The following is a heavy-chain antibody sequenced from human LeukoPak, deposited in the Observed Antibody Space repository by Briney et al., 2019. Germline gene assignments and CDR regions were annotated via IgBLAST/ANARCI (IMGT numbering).Heavy chain of an antibody. CDR3: ARDQRVYCGGDCYSGGDY. J-gene: IGHJ4*02. D-gene: IGHD2-21*02. CDR1: GGTLSSYA. Sequence: SVKVSCKASGGTLSSYAISWVRQAPGQGLEWMGRIIPILGIANYAQKFQGRVTITADKSTSTAYMELSSLRSEDTAVYYCARDQRVYCGGDCYSGGDYWGQGTLVTVSS. CDR2: IIPILGIA. V-gene: IGHV1-69*04.